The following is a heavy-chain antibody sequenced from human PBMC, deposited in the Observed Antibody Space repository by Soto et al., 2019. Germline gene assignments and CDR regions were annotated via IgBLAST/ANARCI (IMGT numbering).Heavy chain of an antibody. D-gene: IGHD3-9*01. CDR2: IYSRGST. CDR3: AREILAGYYPAGWFDP. J-gene: IGHJ5*02. CDR1: GGSISSSSYY. Sequence: PSETLSLTCTVSGGSISSSSYYWGWIRQPPGKGLEWIGSIYSRGSTYYNPSLKSRVTVSVDTSKKQFSLKLTSVTAADTAVYYCAREILAGYYPAGWFDPWGQGTLVTVSS. V-gene: IGHV4-39*02.